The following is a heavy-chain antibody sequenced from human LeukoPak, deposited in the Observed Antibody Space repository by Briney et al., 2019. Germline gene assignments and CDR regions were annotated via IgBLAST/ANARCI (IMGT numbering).Heavy chain of an antibody. V-gene: IGHV4-61*02. D-gene: IGHD3-3*01. J-gene: IGHJ3*02. Sequence: SETLSLTCTVSGGSISSGSYYWSWIRQPAGKGLEWIGRIYTSGSTNYNPSLKSRVTMSVDTSKNQFSLKLSSVTAADTAVYYCARDLDDFWSGGLDEGFDIWGQGTMVTVSS. CDR3: ARDLDDFWSGGLDEGFDI. CDR2: IYTSGST. CDR1: GGSISSGSYY.